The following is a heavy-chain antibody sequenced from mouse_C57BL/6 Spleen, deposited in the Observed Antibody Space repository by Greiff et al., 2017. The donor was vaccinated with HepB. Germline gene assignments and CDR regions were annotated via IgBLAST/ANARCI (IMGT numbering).Heavy chain of an antibody. V-gene: IGHV5-17*01. J-gene: IGHJ4*01. CDR2: ISSGSSTI. CDR1: GFTFSDYG. Sequence: DVMLVESGGGLVKPGGSLKLSCAASGFTFSDYGMHWVRQAPEKGLEWVAYISSGSSTIYYADTVKGRFTISRDNAKNTLFLQMTSLRSEDTAMYYCARQIPIWAMDYWGQGTSVTVSS. CDR3: ARQIPIWAMDY.